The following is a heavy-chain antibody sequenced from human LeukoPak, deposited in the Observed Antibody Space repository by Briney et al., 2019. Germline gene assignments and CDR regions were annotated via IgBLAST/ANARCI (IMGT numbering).Heavy chain of an antibody. Sequence: GGSLRLSCAASGFTFSNYDIHWVRQAPGKGLEWVTFIWSDGSNKYYADSVKGRFTISRDNSKNTVYLQMNSLRVEDTAVYYCARDPRTVRIWGQGTLVTVSS. CDR3: ARDPRTVRI. D-gene: IGHD1-1*01. CDR1: GFTFSNYD. V-gene: IGHV3-33*01. J-gene: IGHJ4*02. CDR2: IWSDGSNK.